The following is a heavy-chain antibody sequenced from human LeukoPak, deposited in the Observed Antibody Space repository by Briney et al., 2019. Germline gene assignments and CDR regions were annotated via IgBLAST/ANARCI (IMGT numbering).Heavy chain of an antibody. CDR1: GGTFSSYA. Sequence: GSSVNVSCKASGGTFSSYAISWVRQAPGQGLEWMGGIIPIFGTANYAQKFQGRVTITADESTSTAYMELSSLRSEDTAVYYCARDREGHCSSTSCYFRSHWFDPWGQGTLVTVSS. CDR2: IIPIFGTA. J-gene: IGHJ5*02. V-gene: IGHV1-69*01. CDR3: ARDREGHCSSTSCYFRSHWFDP. D-gene: IGHD2-2*01.